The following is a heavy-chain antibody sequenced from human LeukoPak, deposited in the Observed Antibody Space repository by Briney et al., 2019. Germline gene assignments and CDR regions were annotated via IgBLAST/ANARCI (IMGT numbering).Heavy chain of an antibody. CDR3: ASGGRGDPRLLPFDY. D-gene: IGHD2-21*02. V-gene: IGHV3-21*01. J-gene: IGHJ4*02. CDR1: GFTFSSYS. Sequence: GGSLRLSCAASGFTFSSYSMNWVRQAPGKGLEWVSSISSSSSYICYADSVKGRFTISRDNAKNSLYLQMNSLRAEDTAVYYCASGGRGDPRLLPFDYWGQGTLVTVSS. CDR2: ISSSSSYI.